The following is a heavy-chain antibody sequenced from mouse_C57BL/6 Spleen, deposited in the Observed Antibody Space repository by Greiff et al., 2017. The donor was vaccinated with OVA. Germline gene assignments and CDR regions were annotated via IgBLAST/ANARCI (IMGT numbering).Heavy chain of an antibody. V-gene: IGHV1-55*01. CDR3: AREYYYGSSYIYAMDY. Sequence: QVQLKQPGAELVKPGASVKMSCKASGYTFTSYWITWVKQRPGQGLEWIGDIYPGSGSTNYNEKFKSKATLTVDTSSSTAYMQLSSLTSEDSAVYYCAREYYYGSSYIYAMDYWGQGTSVTVSS. CDR1: GYTFTSYW. J-gene: IGHJ4*01. CDR2: IYPGSGST. D-gene: IGHD1-1*01.